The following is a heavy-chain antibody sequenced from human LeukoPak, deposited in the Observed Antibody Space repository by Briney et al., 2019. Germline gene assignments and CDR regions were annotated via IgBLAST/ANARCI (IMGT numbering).Heavy chain of an antibody. D-gene: IGHD2-15*01. CDR1: GGSISSSSYY. V-gene: IGHV4-61*05. J-gene: IGHJ4*02. CDR2: IYYSGST. CDR3: ARSGDYCSGGSCYPFDY. Sequence: SETLSLTCTVSGGSISSSSYYWGWIRQPPGKGLEWIGYIYYSGSTNYNPSLKSRVTISVDTSKNQFSLKLSSVTAADTAVYYCARSGDYCSGGSCYPFDYWGQGTLVTVSS.